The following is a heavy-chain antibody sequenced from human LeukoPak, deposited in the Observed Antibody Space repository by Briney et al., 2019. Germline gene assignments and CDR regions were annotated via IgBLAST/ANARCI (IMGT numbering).Heavy chain of an antibody. J-gene: IGHJ4*02. V-gene: IGHV3-20*04. CDR3: ARVFLSSDDYVWGSFLGFDY. Sequence: GGSLRLSCAASGSTFDDYGMSWVRQAPGKGLEWVSGINWNGGGTGYVDSVKGRFTISRDNTKNSLYLQMNSLRAEDTALYYCARVFLSSDDYVWGSFLGFDYWGQGTLVTVSS. CDR1: GSTFDDYG. CDR2: INWNGGGT. D-gene: IGHD3-16*01.